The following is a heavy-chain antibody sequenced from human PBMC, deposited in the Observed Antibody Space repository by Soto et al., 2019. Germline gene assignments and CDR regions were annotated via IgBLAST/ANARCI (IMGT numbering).Heavy chain of an antibody. CDR3: ARDRGMVACDH. CDR1: GFTFSHYG. J-gene: IGHJ4*02. Sequence: QVQLVESGGGLVQPGRSLRLSCAASGFTFSHYGMHWVRQAPGKGLEWVAVIWYDGSNRYYADSVKGRFTISRDISGNTLYVHLQFNSLRVEDTAVYYCARDRGMVACDHWGQGTLVTVTS. CDR2: IWYDGSNR. V-gene: IGHV3-33*01. D-gene: IGHD2-8*01.